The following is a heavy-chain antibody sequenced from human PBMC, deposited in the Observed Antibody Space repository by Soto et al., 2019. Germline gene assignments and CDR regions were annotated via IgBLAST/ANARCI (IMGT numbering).Heavy chain of an antibody. Sequence: SCKASGYTFTSYYMHWVRQAPGKGLEWVSAISGSGGSTYYADSVKGRFTISRDNSKNTLYLQMNSLRAEDTAVYYCAKTPPAYYDFWSGYPFDYWGQGTLVTVSS. CDR2: ISGSGGST. D-gene: IGHD3-3*01. CDR1: GYTFTSYY. CDR3: AKTPPAYYDFWSGYPFDY. V-gene: IGHV3-23*01. J-gene: IGHJ4*02.